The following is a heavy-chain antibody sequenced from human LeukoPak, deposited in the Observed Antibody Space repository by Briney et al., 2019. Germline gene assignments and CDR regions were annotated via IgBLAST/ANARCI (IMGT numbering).Heavy chain of an antibody. CDR3: ARGGGYPDN. CDR2: IKHDGSEE. Sequence: GGSLRLSCAGSGFTFSRNWMCWVRQAPGKGLEWVANIKHDGSEEYYVDSVKGRFTVSRDNAKNSLYLQMNSLRAEDTAVYYCARGGGYPDNWGQGALVTVPS. V-gene: IGHV3-7*01. CDR1: GFTFSRNW. J-gene: IGHJ4*02. D-gene: IGHD3-22*01.